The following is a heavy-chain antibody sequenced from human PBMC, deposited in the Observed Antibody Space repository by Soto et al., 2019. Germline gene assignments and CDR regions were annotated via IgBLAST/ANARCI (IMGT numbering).Heavy chain of an antibody. D-gene: IGHD3-9*01. CDR1: GFTFDDYA. J-gene: IGHJ4*02. CDR3: AKDISYYDILTGYHV. Sequence: EVQLVESGGGLVQPGRSLRLSCAASGFTFDDYAMHWVRQAPGKGLEWVSGISWNSGSIGYADYVKGRFTISRDNAKNSLYLQMNSLRAEDTALYYCAKDISYYDILTGYHVWGQGTLVTVSS. V-gene: IGHV3-9*01. CDR2: ISWNSGSI.